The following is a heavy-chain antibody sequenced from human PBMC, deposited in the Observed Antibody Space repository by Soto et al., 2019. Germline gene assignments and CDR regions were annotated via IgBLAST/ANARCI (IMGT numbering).Heavy chain of an antibody. CDR3: ARHDPRDIVVVVAADWYFDL. Sequence: QLLESGPGLVKPSETLSLTCTVSGGSISSSSYYWGWIRQPPGKGLEWIGSIYYSGSTYYNPSLKSRVTISVDTAKNQFSLKLSSVTAADTAVYYCARHDPRDIVVVVAADWYFDLWGRGTLVTVSS. V-gene: IGHV4-39*01. D-gene: IGHD2-15*01. CDR2: IYYSGST. CDR1: GGSISSSSYY. J-gene: IGHJ2*01.